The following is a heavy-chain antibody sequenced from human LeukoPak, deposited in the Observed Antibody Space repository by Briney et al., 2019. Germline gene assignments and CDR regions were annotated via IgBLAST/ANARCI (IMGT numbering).Heavy chain of an antibody. CDR2: ISSSSSYI. D-gene: IGHD3-16*02. CDR3: ARDKSMITFGGVIAKSIFDY. J-gene: IGHJ4*02. CDR1: GFTFSSYW. Sequence: GGSLRLSCAASGFTFSSYWMNWVRQAPGKGLEWVSSISSSSSYIYYADSVKGRFTISRDNAKNSLYLQMNSLRAEDTAVYYCARDKSMITFGGVIAKSIFDYWGQGTLVTVSS. V-gene: IGHV3-21*01.